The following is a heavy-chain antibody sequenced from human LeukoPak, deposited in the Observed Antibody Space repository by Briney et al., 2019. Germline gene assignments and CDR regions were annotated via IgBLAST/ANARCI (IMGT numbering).Heavy chain of an antibody. D-gene: IGHD4-17*01. CDR1: GYTFTGYY. CDR2: INPNSGGT. CDR3: ARSTVTTTWYGMDV. J-gene: IGHJ6*02. V-gene: IGHV1-2*02. Sequence: ASVKVSCKASGYTFTGYYMHWVRQAPGQGLEWMGWINPNSGGTNYAQKFQGRVTMTRDTSISTAYMELSRLRSDDTAVYYCARSTVTTTWYGMDVWGRGTTVTVSS.